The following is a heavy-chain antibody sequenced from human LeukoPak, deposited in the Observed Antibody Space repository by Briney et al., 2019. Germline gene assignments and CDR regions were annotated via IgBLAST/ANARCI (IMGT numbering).Heavy chain of an antibody. CDR2: ISSSSSYI. Sequence: GGSLRLSCAASGFTFSSYSMNWVRQAPGKELEWVSSISSSSSYIYYADSVKGRFTISRDNAKNSLYLQMNSMRAEDTAVYYCARSGYRYYDSSGYYGLDYWGQGTLVTVSS. D-gene: IGHD3-22*01. J-gene: IGHJ4*02. CDR3: ARSGYRYYDSSGYYGLDY. CDR1: GFTFSSYS. V-gene: IGHV3-21*01.